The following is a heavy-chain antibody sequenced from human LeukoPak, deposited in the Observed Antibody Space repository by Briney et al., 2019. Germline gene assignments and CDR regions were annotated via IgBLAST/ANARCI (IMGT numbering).Heavy chain of an antibody. Sequence: GGSLRLSWAAAGFTFSSYAMHWVRQAPGKGLEYVSAISSNGGSTYYANSVKGRFTISRDNSKNTLYLQMGSLRAEDTAVYYCATTRYCSGGSCSLPFAYWGQGTLVTVSS. CDR2: ISSNGGST. CDR3: ATTRYCSGGSCSLPFAY. CDR1: GFTFSSYA. V-gene: IGHV3-64*01. D-gene: IGHD2-15*01. J-gene: IGHJ4*02.